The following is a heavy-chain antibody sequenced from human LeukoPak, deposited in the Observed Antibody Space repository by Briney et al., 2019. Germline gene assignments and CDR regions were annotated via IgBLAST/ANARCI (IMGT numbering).Heavy chain of an antibody. CDR2: ISGSGGGT. CDR3: AKDPPSEMATTYFDY. V-gene: IGHV3-23*01. D-gene: IGHD5-24*01. J-gene: IGHJ4*02. Sequence: GGSLRLSCAASGLTFSSYAMSWVRQAPGKGLEWVSTISGSGGGTYYADSVKGRFTISRDNSKNTLYLQMNSLRAEDTAVYYCAKDPPSEMATTYFDYWGQGTLVAVSS. CDR1: GLTFSSYA.